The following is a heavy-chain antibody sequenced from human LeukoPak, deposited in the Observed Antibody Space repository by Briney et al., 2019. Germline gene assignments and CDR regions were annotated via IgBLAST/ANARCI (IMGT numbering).Heavy chain of an antibody. J-gene: IGHJ4*02. CDR3: ARDRSTVLRYFDWLPNFDY. Sequence: ASVKVSCKASGYTFTGYYMHWVRQAPGQGLEWMGWINPNSGGTNYAQKFQGRVTMTRDTSISTSYMELSRLRSDDTAVYYCARDRSTVLRYFDWLPNFDYWGQGTLVTVSS. D-gene: IGHD3-9*01. CDR1: GYTFTGYY. V-gene: IGHV1-2*02. CDR2: INPNSGGT.